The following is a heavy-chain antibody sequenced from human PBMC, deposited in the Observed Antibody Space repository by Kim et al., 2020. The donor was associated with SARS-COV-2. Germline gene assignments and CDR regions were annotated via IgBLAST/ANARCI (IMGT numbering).Heavy chain of an antibody. CDR2: ISSSGSSI. CDR3: ARGSRMTTIGSRMTTVTLNWFDP. D-gene: IGHD4-17*01. CDR1: GFTFSSYE. Sequence: GGSLRLSCAASGFTFSSYEMNWVRQAPGKGLEWISYISSSGSSIYYADSVRGRFTISRDNAKNSLYLQMNSLRAEDTAIYYCARGSRMTTIGSRMTTVTLNWFDPWGQGTLVTVSS. J-gene: IGHJ5*02. V-gene: IGHV3-48*03.